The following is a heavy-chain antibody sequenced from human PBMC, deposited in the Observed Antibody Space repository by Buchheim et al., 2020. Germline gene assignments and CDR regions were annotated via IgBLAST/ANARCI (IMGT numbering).Heavy chain of an antibody. Sequence: QVQLVESGGGVVQPGRSLRLSCAASGFTFSSYGMHWVRQAPGKGLEWVAVISYDGSNKYYADSVKGRFTISRDNSKNTLYLQMNSLRAEDTAVYYCAKNGYSGYSYGLWYWGQGTL. J-gene: IGHJ4*02. D-gene: IGHD5-18*01. CDR2: ISYDGSNK. V-gene: IGHV3-30*18. CDR3: AKNGYSGYSYGLWY. CDR1: GFTFSSYG.